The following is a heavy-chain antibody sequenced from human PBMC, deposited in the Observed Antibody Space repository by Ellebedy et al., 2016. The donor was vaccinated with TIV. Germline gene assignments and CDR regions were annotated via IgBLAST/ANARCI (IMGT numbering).Heavy chain of an antibody. CDR3: ARDGDHHVDLDN. CDR2: IDSDGHTT. D-gene: IGHD5-12*01. V-gene: IGHV3-74*01. CDR1: GFTFSYYW. J-gene: IGHJ4*02. Sequence: PGGSLRLSCTASGFTFSYYWMHWVRQAPGKGLEWVSRIDSDGHTTRYADHVEGRFTISRDNAKNTLYLQMNSLRAEDTALYYCARDGDHHVDLDNWGQGTLVTVSS.